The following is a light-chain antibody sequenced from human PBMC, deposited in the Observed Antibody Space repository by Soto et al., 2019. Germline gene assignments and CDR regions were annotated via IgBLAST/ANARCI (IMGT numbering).Light chain of an antibody. J-gene: IGKJ4*01. V-gene: IGKV1-39*01. CDR1: QSISSY. CDR3: QQSYSTPDT. CDR2: AAS. Sequence: DIQMTQSPSSLSASVGDRVTITCRASQSISSYLNLYQQKPGKAPKLLIYAASSLQSGVPSRFSCSGSGTDFTLTISSLQPEDFATYYCQQSYSTPDTFGGGTKVEIK.